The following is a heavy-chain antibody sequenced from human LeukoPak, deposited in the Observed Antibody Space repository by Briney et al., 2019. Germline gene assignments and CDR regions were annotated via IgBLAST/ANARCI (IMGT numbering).Heavy chain of an antibody. CDR3: ARDQRDKDAFDI. J-gene: IGHJ3*02. Sequence: SQTLSLTCAISGDSVSRNSAAWRWIRQSPSRGLEWLGRTYYRSTWYRDYAVSVKSRITINSDTSKNQLSLQLNSVTPEDTAVYYCARDQRDKDAFDIWGQGTMVTVS. CDR1: GDSVSRNSAA. D-gene: IGHD1-1*01. CDR2: TYYRSTWYR. V-gene: IGHV6-1*01.